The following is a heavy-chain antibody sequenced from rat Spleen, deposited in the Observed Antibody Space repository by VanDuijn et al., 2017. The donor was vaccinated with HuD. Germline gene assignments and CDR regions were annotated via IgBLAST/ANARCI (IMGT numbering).Heavy chain of an antibody. J-gene: IGHJ4*01. CDR2: ISYDGSST. CDR1: GFTFSDYN. D-gene: IGHD1-1*01. Sequence: EVQLVESGGGLVQPGRSLKLSCAASGFTFSDYNMAWVRQAPKKGLEWVATISYDGSSTYYRDSVKGRFTISRDNAKSTLYLQMDSLRSEDTATYYCARHRYSENVMDAWGQGASVTVSS. V-gene: IGHV5-7*01. CDR3: ARHRYSENVMDA.